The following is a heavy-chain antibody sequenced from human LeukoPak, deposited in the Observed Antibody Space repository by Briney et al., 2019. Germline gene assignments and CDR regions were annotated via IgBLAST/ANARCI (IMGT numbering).Heavy chain of an antibody. CDR1: GGSFSGYY. V-gene: IGHV4-34*01. CDR2: INHSGST. CDR3: AREPLSGWYVHIVGGFDY. Sequence: SETLSLTCAVYGGSFSGYYWSWIRQPPGKGQEWIGEINHSGSTNYNPSLKSRVTISVDTSKNQFSLKLSSVTATDTAVYYCAREPLSGWYVHIVGGFDYWGQGTLVTVSS. J-gene: IGHJ4*02. D-gene: IGHD6-13*01.